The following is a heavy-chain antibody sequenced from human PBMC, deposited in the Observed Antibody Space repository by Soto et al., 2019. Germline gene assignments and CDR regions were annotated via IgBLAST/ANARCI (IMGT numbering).Heavy chain of an antibody. D-gene: IGHD5-12*01. V-gene: IGHV1-69*12. Sequence: QVQLVQSGAEVKKPGSSVKVSCKASGGTLSSLAISWVRQAPGQGLEWMGGIIPTFGTVKYAQKFQGRVTITAEESTSTAYMELRSLRSEDTAVYYCARGVATVRDYFYGMDVWGQGTTVTVS. CDR1: GGTLSSLA. CDR2: IIPTFGTV. CDR3: ARGVATVRDYFYGMDV. J-gene: IGHJ6*02.